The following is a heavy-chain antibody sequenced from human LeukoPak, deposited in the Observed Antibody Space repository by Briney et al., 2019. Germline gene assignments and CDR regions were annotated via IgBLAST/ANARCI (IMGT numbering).Heavy chain of an antibody. CDR1: GGSISSSSYY. V-gene: IGHV4-39*01. CDR2: IYYSGST. D-gene: IGHD6-13*01. Sequence: SETLSLTCTVSGGSISSSSYYWGWIRQPPGKGLEWIGSIYYSGSTYYNPSLKSRVTISVDTSKNQFSLKLSSVTAADTAVYYCASRYSSPEGYWYFDLWGRGTLVTVSS. CDR3: ASRYSSPEGYWYFDL. J-gene: IGHJ2*01.